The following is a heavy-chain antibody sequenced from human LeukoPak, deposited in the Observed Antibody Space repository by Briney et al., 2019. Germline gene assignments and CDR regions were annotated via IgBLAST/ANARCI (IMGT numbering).Heavy chain of an antibody. CDR2: IYHSGST. Sequence: PSETLSLTCTVSGYSISSGYYWGCLRQPPGKGLEWIGSIYHSGSTDYNPSLKSRVTISVDTSKNQFSLKLSTVTAADTAVYYCARVTGYMIEDYFDYWGQGTLVTVSS. V-gene: IGHV4-38-2*02. J-gene: IGHJ4*02. D-gene: IGHD3-22*01. CDR1: GYSISSGYY. CDR3: ARVTGYMIEDYFDY.